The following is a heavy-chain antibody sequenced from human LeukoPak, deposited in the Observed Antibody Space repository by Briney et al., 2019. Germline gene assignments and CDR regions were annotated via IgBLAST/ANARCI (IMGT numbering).Heavy chain of an antibody. CDR2: IYYSGST. Sequence: SETLSLTCTVSGGSISSGGYSWSWIRQHPGKGLEWIGYIYYSGSTYYNPSLKSRVTISVDTSKNQFSLKLSSVTAADTAVYYCARDARLGELSSPSYYFDYWGQGTLVTVSS. V-gene: IGHV4-31*03. CDR1: GGSISSGGYS. D-gene: IGHD3-16*02. J-gene: IGHJ4*02. CDR3: ARDARLGELSSPSYYFDY.